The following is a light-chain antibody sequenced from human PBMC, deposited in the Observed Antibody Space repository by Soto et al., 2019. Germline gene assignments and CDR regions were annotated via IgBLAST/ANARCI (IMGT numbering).Light chain of an antibody. J-gene: IGKJ1*01. CDR3: QQSFSQPWT. CDR2: GAS. Sequence: DIQMPQSPSTLSASVGDRVTNNCRASQSISTYVNWYQQKPGKAPNLLIFGASRLQSGVPSRFSGSRSGTDFTLTISSLRPEDFATYFCQQSFSQPWTFGQGTKVDIK. V-gene: IGKV1-39*01. CDR1: QSISTY.